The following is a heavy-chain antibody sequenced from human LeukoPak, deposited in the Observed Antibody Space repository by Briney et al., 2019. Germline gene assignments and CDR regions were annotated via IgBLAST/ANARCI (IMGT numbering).Heavy chain of an antibody. Sequence: SQTLSLTCVVSGDSISSGAYSWSWIRQPPGKGLEWVGYIFHSGSTFYNPSLKSRVTISVDNSKNQFSLRLSSVTAADTAVYYCARVTTLGDSSGYYYFDYWGQGTLVTVSS. V-gene: IGHV4-30-2*01. D-gene: IGHD3-22*01. CDR2: IFHSGST. CDR1: GDSISSGAYS. CDR3: ARVTTLGDSSGYYYFDY. J-gene: IGHJ4*02.